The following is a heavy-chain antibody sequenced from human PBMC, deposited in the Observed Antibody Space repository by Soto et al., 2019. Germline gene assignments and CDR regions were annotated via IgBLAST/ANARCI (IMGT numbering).Heavy chain of an antibody. CDR2: ISYDPSNK. V-gene: IGHV3-30-3*01. CDR3: ARAAGILTGYYSPAIGFIDY. D-gene: IGHD3-9*01. J-gene: IGHJ4*02. CDR1: GFSFSSYA. Sequence: EAAWSLSCTASGFSFSSYARQWVRQAPGKGLEGVAVISYDPSNKYYDDSVKGRFTLYRENSKNPLYLHMNSMRAEDTALYYCARAAGILTGYYSPAIGFIDYWRQGT.